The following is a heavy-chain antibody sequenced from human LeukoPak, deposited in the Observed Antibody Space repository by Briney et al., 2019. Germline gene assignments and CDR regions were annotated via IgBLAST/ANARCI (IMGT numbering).Heavy chain of an antibody. Sequence: GESLQISCKGSGYSFTSYWIGWVRQMPGKGLEWMGIIYPGDSDTRYSPSFQGQVTLSADKSISTAYLQWSSLKASDTAMYYCARHPIMITFGGVIVPSGFDYWGQGTLVTVSS. J-gene: IGHJ4*02. CDR3: ARHPIMITFGGVIVPSGFDY. D-gene: IGHD3-16*02. CDR2: IYPGDSDT. CDR1: GYSFTSYW. V-gene: IGHV5-51*01.